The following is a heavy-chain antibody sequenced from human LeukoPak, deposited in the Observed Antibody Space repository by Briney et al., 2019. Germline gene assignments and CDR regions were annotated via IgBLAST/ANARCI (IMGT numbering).Heavy chain of an antibody. D-gene: IGHD2-2*01. CDR1: GGSFSGYY. CDR3: ARGRRIVVVPAVYTSDDDP. V-gene: IGHV4-34*01. J-gene: IGHJ5*02. Sequence: SETLSLTCAVYGGSFSGYYWSWIRQPPGKGLEWIGEINYSGSTNYNPSLKSRVTISVDTSKNQFSLKLSSVTAADTAVYYCARGRRIVVVPAVYTSDDDPWGQGTLVTVSS. CDR2: INYSGST.